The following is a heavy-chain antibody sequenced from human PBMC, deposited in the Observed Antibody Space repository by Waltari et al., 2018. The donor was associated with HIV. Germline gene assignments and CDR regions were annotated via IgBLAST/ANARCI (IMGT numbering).Heavy chain of an antibody. V-gene: IGHV4-31*03. CDR1: GGSIRSGGSY. J-gene: IGHJ6*02. CDR2: IYYSGST. CDR3: ARDRSSWVSIAAQFYYGMDV. D-gene: IGHD6-6*01. Sequence: QVQLQESGPGLVKPSQTLSLNCPLSGGSIRSGGSYWSWIRQHPRKGLEWIGYIYYSGSTYYNPSLKSRVTISVDTSKNQFSLKLSSVTAADTAVYYCARDRSSWVSIAAQFYYGMDVWGQGTTVTVSS.